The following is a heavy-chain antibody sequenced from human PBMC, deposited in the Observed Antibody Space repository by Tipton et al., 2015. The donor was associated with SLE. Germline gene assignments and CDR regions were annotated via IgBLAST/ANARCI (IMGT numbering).Heavy chain of an antibody. CDR1: GGSSSSSSYY. CDR3: ARGGKWFDP. J-gene: IGHJ5*02. V-gene: IGHV4-39*07. Sequence: TLSLTCTVSGGSSSSSSYYWGWIRQPPGKGLEWIGSIYHSGSTYYNPSLKSRVTISVDTSKNQFSLKLSSVTAADTAVYYCARGGKWFDPWGQGTLVTVSS. CDR2: IYHSGST.